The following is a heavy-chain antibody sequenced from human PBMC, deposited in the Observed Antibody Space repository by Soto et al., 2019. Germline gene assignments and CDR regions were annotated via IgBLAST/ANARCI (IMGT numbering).Heavy chain of an antibody. CDR3: ASYDFWSGPGAFDI. V-gene: IGHV1-2*02. D-gene: IGHD3-3*01. CDR2: INPNSGGT. CDR1: GYTFTGYY. Sequence: ASVKVSCKASGYTFTGYYMHWVRQAPGQGLEWMGWINPNSGGTNYAQKFQGRVTMTRDTSISTAYMELSRLRSDDTAVYYCASYDFWSGPGAFDIWGQGTIVTVSS. J-gene: IGHJ3*02.